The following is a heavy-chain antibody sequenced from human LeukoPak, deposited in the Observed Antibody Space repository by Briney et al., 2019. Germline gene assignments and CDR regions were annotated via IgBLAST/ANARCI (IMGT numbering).Heavy chain of an antibody. Sequence: GASVKFSCKASGYTFTSYGISWVRQAPGQGLECVGWISTYDGNTNYAQNLQDRVTMTTDTSTSTAYMELRSLRSDDTAVYYCARDWGFGEFLSDFWGQGTLVTVSS. D-gene: IGHD3-10*01. J-gene: IGHJ4*02. CDR2: ISTYDGNT. V-gene: IGHV1-18*01. CDR3: ARDWGFGEFLSDF. CDR1: GYTFTSYG.